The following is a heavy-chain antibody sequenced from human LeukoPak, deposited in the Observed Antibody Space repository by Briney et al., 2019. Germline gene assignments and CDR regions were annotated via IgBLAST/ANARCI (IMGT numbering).Heavy chain of an antibody. CDR2: INPSGST. D-gene: IGHD3-22*01. J-gene: IGHJ6*03. Sequence: SETLSLTCAVYGGSFSGYYWTWIRQSPGKGLEWIGEINPSGSTYYNPSLKSRLTISGDTSKSQFSLRLTSVTAADTAVYYCARGRQEISMILVVMTGVSYYLDVWGKGTTVTVS. CDR1: GGSFSGYY. V-gene: IGHV4-34*01. CDR3: ARGRQEISMILVVMTGVSYYLDV.